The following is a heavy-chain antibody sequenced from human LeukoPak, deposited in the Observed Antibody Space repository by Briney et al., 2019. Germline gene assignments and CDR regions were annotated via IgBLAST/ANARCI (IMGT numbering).Heavy chain of an antibody. D-gene: IGHD3-16*02. V-gene: IGHV4-39*06. CDR1: GGSISSNSYY. J-gene: IGHJ4*02. CDR3: ARRTFGGVIKY. CDR2: IYHSGST. Sequence: SETLSLTCAVSGGSISSNSYYWGWIRQPPGKGLEWIGSIYHSGSTYYNPSLKSRVTISVDTSKNQIALKLSSVTAADTSVYYCARRTFGGVIKYWGQGTLVTVSS.